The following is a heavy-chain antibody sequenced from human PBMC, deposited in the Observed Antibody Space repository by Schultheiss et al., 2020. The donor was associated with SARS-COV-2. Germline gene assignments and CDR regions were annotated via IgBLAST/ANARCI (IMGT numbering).Heavy chain of an antibody. CDR1: GYTFTSYD. V-gene: IGHV1-8*01. CDR2: MNPNSGNT. D-gene: IGHD3-22*01. J-gene: IGHJ6*02. Sequence: ASVKVSCKASGYTFTSYDINWVRQATGQGLEWMGWMNPNSGNTGYAQEFQGRVTMTRNTAISTAYMELSSLRSEDTAVYYCAIGDYYDSSGYYYVGYYYGMDVWGQGTTVTVSS. CDR3: AIGDYYDSSGYYYVGYYYGMDV.